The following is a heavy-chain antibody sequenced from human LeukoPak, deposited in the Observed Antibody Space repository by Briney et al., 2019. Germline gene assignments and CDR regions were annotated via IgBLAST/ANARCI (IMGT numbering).Heavy chain of an antibody. V-gene: IGHV4-38-2*01. Sequence: PGGSLRLSCAASGFTFSSYAMSWVRQAPGKGLEWIGSIYYNGSTYYDPSLKSRVTMSADTAKNQFSLNLSSVTAADTAIYYCGRVSWGPYNWFDPWGRGTLVIVSS. CDR1: GFTFSSYA. CDR2: IYYNGST. D-gene: IGHD3-16*01. J-gene: IGHJ5*02. CDR3: GRVSWGPYNWFDP.